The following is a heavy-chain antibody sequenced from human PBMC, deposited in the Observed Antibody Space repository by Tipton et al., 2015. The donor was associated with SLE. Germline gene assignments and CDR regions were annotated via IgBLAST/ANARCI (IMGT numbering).Heavy chain of an antibody. V-gene: IGHV4-59*01. J-gene: IGHJ3*02. CDR2: IYYSGST. D-gene: IGHD6-13*01. CDR1: GGSISSYY. CDR3: ASEGSSWYGYGAFDI. Sequence: LRLSCTVSGGSISSYYWSWIRQPPGKGLEWIGYIYYSGSTNYNPSLKSRVTISVDTSKNQFSLKLSSVTAADTAVYYCASEGSSWYGYGAFDIWGQGTMVTVSS.